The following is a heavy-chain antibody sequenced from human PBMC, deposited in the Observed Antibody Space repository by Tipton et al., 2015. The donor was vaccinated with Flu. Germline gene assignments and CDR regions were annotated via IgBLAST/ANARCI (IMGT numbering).Heavy chain of an antibody. V-gene: IGHV4-34*10. Sequence: GLVKPSETLSVTCVVSGASSPGFSGFYWSWLRQSPGKGLEWIGEINHSGSTKYNPSLKSRVTISVDTPKKEIYLSLSSVTAADTAVYYCARSGYFAFDHWGQGNLVTVTT. J-gene: IGHJ4*02. CDR3: ARSGYFAFDH. CDR2: INHSGST. D-gene: IGHD5-12*01. CDR1: GASSPGFSGFY.